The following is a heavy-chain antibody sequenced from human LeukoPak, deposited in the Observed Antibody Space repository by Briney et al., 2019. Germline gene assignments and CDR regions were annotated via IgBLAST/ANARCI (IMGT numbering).Heavy chain of an antibody. CDR1: GYSFSKYG. D-gene: IGHD3-3*01. V-gene: IGHV3-30*02. J-gene: IGHJ5*02. Sequence: GGSLRLSCAASGYSFSKYGMHWVRQAPGKGLEWVAHIRHDESKKYYADSAKGRFTISRDNSQSTLYLQMNSLRLEDTAVYYCAKDPNVLRYLEWPGEFDPWGQGTLVIVSS. CDR2: IRHDESKK. CDR3: AKDPNVLRYLEWPGEFDP.